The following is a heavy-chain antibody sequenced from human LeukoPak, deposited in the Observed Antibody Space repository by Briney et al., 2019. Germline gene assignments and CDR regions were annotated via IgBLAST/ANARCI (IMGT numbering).Heavy chain of an antibody. CDR3: ARSGAVKGDY. J-gene: IGHJ4*02. Sequence: GGSLRLSCAASGFTFSSYAMSWVRQAPGRGLEWVSAFSGSGGSTYYADSVKGRFTISRDNSKNTLYLQMNSLRAEDTAVYYCARSGAVKGDYWGQGTLVTVSS. CDR2: FSGSGGST. CDR1: GFTFSSYA. D-gene: IGHD4-17*01. V-gene: IGHV3-23*01.